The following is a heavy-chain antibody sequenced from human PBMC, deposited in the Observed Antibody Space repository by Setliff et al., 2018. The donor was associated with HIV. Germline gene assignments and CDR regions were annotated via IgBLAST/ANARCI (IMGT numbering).Heavy chain of an antibody. CDR2: IYASGST. CDR3: AGDFLNAGFDY. J-gene: IGHJ4*02. CDR1: GDSTSKYS. V-gene: IGHV4-4*07. Sequence: SETLSLTCSVSGDSTSKYSWSWIRQPAGKGLEWIGRIYASGSTNYNPSLKGRVTMSVDTSKNQLTLKLTSLTAADTGVYYCAGDFLNAGFDYWGRGSLVTVS.